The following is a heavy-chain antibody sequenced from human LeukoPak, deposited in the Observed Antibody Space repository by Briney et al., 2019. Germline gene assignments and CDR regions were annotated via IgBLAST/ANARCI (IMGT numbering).Heavy chain of an antibody. V-gene: IGHV4-34*01. J-gene: IGHJ4*02. CDR2: INHSGSN. CDR3: ARGKWLRPPGNY. D-gene: IGHD5-12*01. CDR1: GESFSGYY. Sequence: SETLSLTCAVYGESFSGYYWSWIRQPPGKGLEWIGEINHSGSNNYNPYLKSRVTISVDTSKNQFSLKLSSVTAADTAVYYCARGKWLRPPGNYWGQGTLVTVSS.